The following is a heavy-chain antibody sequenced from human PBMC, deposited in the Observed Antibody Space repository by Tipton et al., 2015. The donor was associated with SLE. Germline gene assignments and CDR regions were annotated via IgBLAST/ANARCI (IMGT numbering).Heavy chain of an antibody. CDR3: AREFLNPVTTVHYYFDL. J-gene: IGHJ2*01. CDR1: GGSFSGYY. CDR2: INNSGKT. Sequence: TLSLTCAVYGGSFSGYYWTWIRQPPGKGLEWIGEINNSGKTHYNPSLESRLTISVDTSKKQFSLKMTSVTAADTAVYYCAREFLNPVTTVHYYFDLWGRGTLVTVSS. D-gene: IGHD4-11*01. V-gene: IGHV4-34*01.